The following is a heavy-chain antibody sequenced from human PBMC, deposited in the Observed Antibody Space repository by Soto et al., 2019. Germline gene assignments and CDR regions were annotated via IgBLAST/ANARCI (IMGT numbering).Heavy chain of an antibody. CDR1: GGTFSRYA. J-gene: IGHJ2*01. Sequence: QLQLVQSGAEVNKPGASVKVSFKASGGTFSRYAISWVRQSPGQGLEWMGGIIPIFGTANYAQKFQGRVTITADESTSTAYMELSSLRSEDTAVYYCARTYSSGWYSLPYWYFDLWCRGTLVTVSS. D-gene: IGHD6-19*01. CDR2: IIPIFGTA. V-gene: IGHV1-69*01. CDR3: ARTYSSGWYSLPYWYFDL.